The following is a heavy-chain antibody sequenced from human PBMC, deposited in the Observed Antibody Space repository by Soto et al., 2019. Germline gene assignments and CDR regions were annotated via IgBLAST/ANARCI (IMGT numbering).Heavy chain of an antibody. CDR2: ISHSGDT. CDR3: ARGQSDSSGWRPFDY. J-gene: IGHJ4*02. D-gene: IGHD6-19*01. CDR1: GDSITSPDFY. V-gene: IGHV4-39*01. Sequence: SETLSLTCTVSGDSITSPDFYWGWVRRPPGQGLEWIGTISHSGDTFYNPPLKGRITINPDTSKNQFSLQLNSVTPEDTAVYYCARGQSDSSGWRPFDYWGQGTLVTVSS.